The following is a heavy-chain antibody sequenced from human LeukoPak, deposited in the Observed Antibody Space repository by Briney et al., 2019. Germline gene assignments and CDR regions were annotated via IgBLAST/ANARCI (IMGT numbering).Heavy chain of an antibody. CDR1: GGSISSGDYY. CDR2: IYYSGST. J-gene: IGHJ3*02. Sequence: KPSETLSLTCTVSGGSISSGDYYWSWIRQPPGKGPEWIGYIYYSGSTYYNPSLKSRVTISVDTSKNQFSLKLSSVTAADTAVYYCATPRAGTAFDIWGQGTMVTVSS. D-gene: IGHD6-13*01. V-gene: IGHV4-30-4*01. CDR3: ATPRAGTAFDI.